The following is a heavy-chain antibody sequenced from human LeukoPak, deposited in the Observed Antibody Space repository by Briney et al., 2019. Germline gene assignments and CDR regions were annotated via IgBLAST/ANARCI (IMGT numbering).Heavy chain of an antibody. CDR1: GFTFSNNW. J-gene: IGHJ6*03. Sequence: GGSLRLSCAASGFTFSNNWMTWVRQAPGKGLEWVASVKKDGSEKYYVDSVKGRFTISRDNAKNSLYLQMNSLRAEDTAVYYCARDGRGDDYYYMDVWGKGTTVTVSS. D-gene: IGHD1-26*01. CDR2: VKKDGSEK. V-gene: IGHV3-7*01. CDR3: ARDGRGDDYYYMDV.